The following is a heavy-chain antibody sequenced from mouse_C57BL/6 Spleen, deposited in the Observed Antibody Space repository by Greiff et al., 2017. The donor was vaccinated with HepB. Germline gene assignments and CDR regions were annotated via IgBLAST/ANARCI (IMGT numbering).Heavy chain of an antibody. CDR2: IYPRSGNT. CDR3: ARPYYYGSSYYFDY. J-gene: IGHJ2*01. D-gene: IGHD1-1*01. Sequence: VQLQQSGAELARPGASVKLSCKASGYTFTSYGISWVKQRTGQGLEWIGEIYPRSGNTYYNEKFKGNATLTADKSSSTAYMELRSLTSEDSAVYFCARPYYYGSSYYFDYWGQGTTLTVSS. CDR1: GYTFTSYG. V-gene: IGHV1-81*01.